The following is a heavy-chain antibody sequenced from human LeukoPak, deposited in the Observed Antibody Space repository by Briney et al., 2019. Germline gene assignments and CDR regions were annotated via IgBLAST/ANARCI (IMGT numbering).Heavy chain of an antibody. CDR2: ISSSSSYI. CDR3: ARGAPLNGMDV. Sequence: GGSLRLSCAASGFTFSSYSMNWVRQAPGKGLEWVSSISSSSSYIYYADSVKGRFTISRDNAKNSLYLQMNSLRAEDTAVYYCARGAPLNGMDVWGQGTTVTASS. J-gene: IGHJ6*02. V-gene: IGHV3-21*01. CDR1: GFTFSSYS.